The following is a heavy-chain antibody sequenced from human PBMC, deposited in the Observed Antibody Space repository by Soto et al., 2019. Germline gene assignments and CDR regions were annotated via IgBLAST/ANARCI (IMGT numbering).Heavy chain of an antibody. Sequence: VSLRLSCAASGFTFSNYCMTWVRQAPGKGLEWVANIKPDGSEKYYVDSVKGRFTISRDNAKNSMYLQMNSLRAEDTAVYYCVRDRDIRSCYNYWGQGSLVTVSS. D-gene: IGHD2-15*01. V-gene: IGHV3-7*01. CDR2: IKPDGSEK. CDR1: GFTFSNYC. J-gene: IGHJ4*02. CDR3: VRDRDIRSCYNY.